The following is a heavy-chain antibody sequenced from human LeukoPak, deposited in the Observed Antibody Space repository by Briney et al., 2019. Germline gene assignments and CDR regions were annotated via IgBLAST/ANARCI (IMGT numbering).Heavy chain of an antibody. CDR3: ARVSAAGTIDY. J-gene: IGHJ4*02. V-gene: IGHV4-34*01. Sequence: SETLSLTCAVYGGSISGYYWSWIRQPPGKGLEWVGEIHYTGGTSYNPSLKSRVTISVDTSKNQFSLKLSSVTAADTAVYYCARVSAAGTIDYWGQGTLVTVSS. CDR1: GGSISGYY. D-gene: IGHD6-13*01. CDR2: IHYTGGT.